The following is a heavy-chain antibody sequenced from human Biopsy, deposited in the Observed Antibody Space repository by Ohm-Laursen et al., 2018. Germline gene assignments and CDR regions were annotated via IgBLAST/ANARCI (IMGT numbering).Heavy chain of an antibody. D-gene: IGHD1-1*01. V-gene: IGHV1-24*01. CDR2: FAPENGKT. J-gene: IGHJ4*02. CDR3: AADINVWNVNY. CDR1: GYTLNELS. Sequence: ASVKVSCKVSGYTLNELSMHWVRQAPGRGLERMGGFAPENGKTIYAQKFQGRITMTEDTSTDTAYMELSSLRSEDTAVYYCAADINVWNVNYWGQGTQVTVSS.